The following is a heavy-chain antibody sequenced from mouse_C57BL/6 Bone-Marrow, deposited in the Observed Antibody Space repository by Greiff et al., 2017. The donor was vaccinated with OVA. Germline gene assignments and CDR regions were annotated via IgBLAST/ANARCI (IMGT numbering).Heavy chain of an antibody. V-gene: IGHV1-39*01. CDR1: GYTFTDYN. Sequence: EVQLQQSGPELVKPGASVKISCKASGYTFTDYNMNWVKQSTGKSLEWIGVINPNNGTTSYNQKFKGKATLTVDQSSSTAYMQLNSLTSEDSAVYYCAFYCGSSCKDFDFWGTGTTVTVSA. CDR2: INPNNGTT. CDR3: AFYCGSSCKDFDF. D-gene: IGHD1-1*01. J-gene: IGHJ1*03.